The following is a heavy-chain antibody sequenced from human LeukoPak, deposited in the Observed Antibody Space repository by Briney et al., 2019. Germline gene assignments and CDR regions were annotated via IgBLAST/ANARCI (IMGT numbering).Heavy chain of an antibody. CDR3: ARGEEYFDWLSHAAYYFDY. D-gene: IGHD3-9*01. V-gene: IGHV4-34*01. J-gene: IGHJ4*02. Sequence: SETVSLTCAVYGGSFSGYYWSWIRQPPGKRPEWIGEINHSGSTMYNPSLKSRVTISVDTSKNQFSLKLSSVTAACTAENYCARGEEYFDWLSHAAYYFDYWSQGTLVTVSS. CDR2: INHSGST. CDR1: GGSFSGYY.